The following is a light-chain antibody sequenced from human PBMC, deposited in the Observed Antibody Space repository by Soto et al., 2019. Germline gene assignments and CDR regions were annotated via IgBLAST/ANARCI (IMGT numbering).Light chain of an antibody. V-gene: IGKV3-20*01. CDR2: GAS. CDR1: QSVSSY. CDR3: QQYRSSPIT. J-gene: IGKJ5*01. Sequence: EIVLTQSPATLSLSPGARATLSCRASQSVSSYLAWYQQKPGQAPRIHIYGASSRATGIPDRFSGGGSGTDFSLTISRLDPEDFAVYYCQQYRSSPITFGQGTRLEIK.